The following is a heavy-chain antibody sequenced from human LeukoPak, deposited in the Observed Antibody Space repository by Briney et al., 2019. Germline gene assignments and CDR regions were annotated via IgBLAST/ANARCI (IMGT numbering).Heavy chain of an antibody. CDR3: ASLASLYYYGSGSFDY. CDR2: IYYSGST. V-gene: IGHV4-59*01. D-gene: IGHD3-10*01. Sequence: PSETLSLTCTVSGGSISSYYWSWIRQPPGKGLGWIGYIYYSGSTNYNPSLKSRVTISVDTSKNQFSLKLSSVTAADTAVYYCASLASLYYYGSGSFDYWGQGTLVTVSS. J-gene: IGHJ4*02. CDR1: GGSISSYY.